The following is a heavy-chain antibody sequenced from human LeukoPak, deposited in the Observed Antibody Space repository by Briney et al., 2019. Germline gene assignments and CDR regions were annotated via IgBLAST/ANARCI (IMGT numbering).Heavy chain of an antibody. CDR3: ARVIITMIPGAFDI. D-gene: IGHD3-22*01. V-gene: IGHV3-53*01. Sequence: GGSLRLSCAASGFTVSSNYMSWVRQAPGKGLEWVSVIYSGGSTYYADSVKGRLTISRDNSKNTLYLQMNSLRAEDTAVYYCARVIITMIPGAFDIWGQGTMVTVSS. CDR2: IYSGGST. CDR1: GFTVSSNY. J-gene: IGHJ3*02.